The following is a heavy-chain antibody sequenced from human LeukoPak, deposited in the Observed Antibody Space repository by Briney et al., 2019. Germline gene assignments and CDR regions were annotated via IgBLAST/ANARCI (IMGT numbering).Heavy chain of an antibody. CDR3: ARESTTALDY. Sequence: PGGSLRLSCAASGFTFSSYWMHWVRQVPGKGLVWVSRMNIDGSTTSYADSVKGRFTISRDDAKNTVYLQMNSLRAEDTAVYYCARESTTALDYWGQGTLVTVSS. D-gene: IGHD1-26*01. J-gene: IGHJ4*02. CDR2: MNIDGSTT. CDR1: GFTFSSYW. V-gene: IGHV3-74*01.